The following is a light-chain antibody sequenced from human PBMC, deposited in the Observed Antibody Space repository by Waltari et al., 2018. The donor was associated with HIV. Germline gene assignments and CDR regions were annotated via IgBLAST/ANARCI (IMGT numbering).Light chain of an antibody. Sequence: SYELTQPPSVSVSPGQTARITCSGDALPKQYVYWYQQKQGQATELLIYKYTERPSGIPERFSGSSSGTTVTLTISGVQAEDEADYYCHSSDSSGTYVFGTGTKVTVL. CDR1: ALPKQY. V-gene: IGLV3-25*03. J-gene: IGLJ1*01. CDR3: HSSDSSGTYV. CDR2: KYT.